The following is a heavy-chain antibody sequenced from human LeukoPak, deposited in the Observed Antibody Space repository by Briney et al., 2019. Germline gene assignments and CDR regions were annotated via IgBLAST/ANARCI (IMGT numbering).Heavy chain of an antibody. CDR1: GYTFANYD. V-gene: IGHV1-8*01. CDR3: ARGFSAYDGTDYAFSYY. D-gene: IGHD3-22*01. Sequence: GASVKVSCKASGYTFANYDITWVRQAPGQGLEWMGWMNPNSGDTGYAQKFQGRVSMTRDTSITTAYMGLSSLRSEDTAVYYCARGFSAYDGTDYAFSYYWGQGTLVTVSS. CDR2: MNPNSGDT. J-gene: IGHJ4*02.